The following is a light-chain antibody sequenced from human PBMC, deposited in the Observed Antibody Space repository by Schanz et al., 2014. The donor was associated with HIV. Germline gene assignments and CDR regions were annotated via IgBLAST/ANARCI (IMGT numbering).Light chain of an antibody. Sequence: ETVLTQSPGSLSLSPGERATLSCRASQSVSSNLAWYQQTPGQAPRLLIYGASTRATGIPARFSGSGSGTEFTLTISSLQSEDFAGYYCQQYNNWPLTFGGGTRVEIK. V-gene: IGKV3-15*01. CDR3: QQYNNWPLT. J-gene: IGKJ4*01. CDR1: QSVSSN. CDR2: GAS.